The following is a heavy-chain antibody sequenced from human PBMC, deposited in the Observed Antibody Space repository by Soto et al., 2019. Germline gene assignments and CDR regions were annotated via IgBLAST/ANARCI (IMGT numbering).Heavy chain of an antibody. CDR2: ITSRADST. Sequence: EVQLLESGGGLVQPGGSLRLSCTTSGFSFSNYAMSWVRQAPGKGLEWVSAITSRADSTYSADSVKGRFTISRDNSQSTLYPQMTGLRAEDTAVYFCAKDRASGWYSAFDYWGQGALVTVSS. D-gene: IGHD6-19*01. V-gene: IGHV3-23*01. J-gene: IGHJ4*02. CDR1: GFSFSNYA. CDR3: AKDRASGWYSAFDY.